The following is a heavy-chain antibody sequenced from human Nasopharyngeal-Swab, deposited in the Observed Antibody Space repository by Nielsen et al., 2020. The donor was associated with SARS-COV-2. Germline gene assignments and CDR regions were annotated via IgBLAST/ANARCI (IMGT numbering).Heavy chain of an antibody. Sequence: GGSLRLSCAASGFKFSDYGMHWVRQTPDNGLEWVAVIWDDGEGAYESQSVKGRFTSSRDNGKNTLYWQMNSLRAEDTAVYYCAREKWNKFGSGSPYDGSGMDVWGQGTTVTVSS. J-gene: IGHJ6*02. D-gene: IGHD3-10*01. CDR3: AREKWNKFGSGSPYDGSGMDV. CDR2: IWDDGEGA. CDR1: GFKFSDYG. V-gene: IGHV3-33*01.